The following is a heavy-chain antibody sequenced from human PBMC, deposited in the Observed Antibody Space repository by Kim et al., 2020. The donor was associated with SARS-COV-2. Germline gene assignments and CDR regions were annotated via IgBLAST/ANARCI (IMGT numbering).Heavy chain of an antibody. J-gene: IGHJ5*02. V-gene: IGHV1-69*04. CDR2: IIPILGIA. Sequence: SVKVSCKASGGTFSSYDISWVRQAPGQGLEWMGRIIPILGIANYAQKFQGRVTITADKSTSTAYMELSSLRSEDTAVYYCARGPISMSRAWFDPWGQGTLVTVSS. CDR3: ARGPISMSRAWFDP. D-gene: IGHD3-10*02. CDR1: GGTFSSYD.